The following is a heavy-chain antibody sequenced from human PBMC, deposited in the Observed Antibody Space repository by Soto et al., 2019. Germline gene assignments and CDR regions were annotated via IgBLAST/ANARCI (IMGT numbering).Heavy chain of an antibody. J-gene: IGHJ4*02. CDR2: ISGSGGST. D-gene: IGHD3-3*01. CDR3: AKSPVLRFLECLFDY. CDR1: GFTFSSYA. Sequence: GGSLRLSCAASGFTFSSYAMSWVRQAPGKGLEWVSAISGSGGSTYYADSVEGRFTISRDNSKNTLYLQMNSLRAEDTAVYYCAKSPVLRFLECLFDYWGQGTLVTVSS. V-gene: IGHV3-23*01.